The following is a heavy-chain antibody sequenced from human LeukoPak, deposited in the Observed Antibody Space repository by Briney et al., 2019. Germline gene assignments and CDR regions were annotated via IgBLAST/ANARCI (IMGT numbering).Heavy chain of an antibody. CDR1: GFTFSSYS. Sequence: PGGSLRLSCAASGFTFSSYSMNWVRQAPGKGLEWVSYISSSSSTIYYADSVKGRFTISRDNAKNSLYLQMNSLRAEDTAVYYCARAPSFDAFDIWGQGTMVTVSS. D-gene: IGHD3-16*02. CDR2: ISSSSSTI. CDR3: ARAPSFDAFDI. V-gene: IGHV3-48*01. J-gene: IGHJ3*02.